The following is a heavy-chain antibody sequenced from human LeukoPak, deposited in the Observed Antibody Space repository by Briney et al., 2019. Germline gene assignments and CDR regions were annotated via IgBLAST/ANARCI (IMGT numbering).Heavy chain of an antibody. CDR3: ASQLGGTTFH. CDR2: VYYTGIT. CDR1: GVSINTYF. Sequence: SETLSLTCTVSGVSINTYFWSWIRQPPGKGLEWIGYVYYTGITNYNPSLKSRVSISLDTSKNQFSLRLDSVTAAETAVYYCASQLGGTTFHWGQGTLITVSS. D-gene: IGHD1/OR15-1a*01. V-gene: IGHV4-59*01. J-gene: IGHJ4*02.